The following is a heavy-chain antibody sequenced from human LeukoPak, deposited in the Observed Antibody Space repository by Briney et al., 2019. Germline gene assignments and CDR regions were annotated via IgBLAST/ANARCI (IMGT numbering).Heavy chain of an antibody. CDR3: MSGRGY. D-gene: IGHD2-15*01. J-gene: IGHJ4*02. V-gene: IGHV3-30*02. CDR2: IRYDGSNK. CDR1: GFTFSSYG. Sequence: GGSLRLSCAASGFTFSSYGMHWVRQAPGKGLEWVAFIRYDGSNKYYADSVKGRFTISRDNVNNALYLQMNRLRVEDTAIYYCMSGRGYWGQGTLVTVSS.